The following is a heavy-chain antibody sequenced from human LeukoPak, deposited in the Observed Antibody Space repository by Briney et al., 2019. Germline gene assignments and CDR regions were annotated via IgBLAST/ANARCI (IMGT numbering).Heavy chain of an antibody. CDR1: GGSISSGSYY. V-gene: IGHV4-61*01. Sequence: SQTLSLTCTVSGGSISSGSYYWSWIRQPPGKGLEWIGYIYYSGSTNYNPSLKSRVTISVDTSKNQFSLKLSSVTAADTAVYCCATTLRRYYYMDVWGKGTTVTVSS. CDR3: ATTLRRYYYMDV. J-gene: IGHJ6*03. CDR2: IYYSGST. D-gene: IGHD3-16*01.